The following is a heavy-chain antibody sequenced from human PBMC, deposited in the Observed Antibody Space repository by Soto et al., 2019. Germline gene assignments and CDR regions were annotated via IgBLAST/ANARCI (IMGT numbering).Heavy chain of an antibody. CDR3: AKGYCSSTSCSFDY. CDR1: GFTFTNFA. V-gene: IGHV3-23*01. J-gene: IGHJ4*02. Sequence: GGSLRLSCAASGFTFTNFAMNWVRQAPGKGLEWVSVISGTGDTTYNADSVEGRFTISRDNSKNTVYLQMNSLRAEGTALYYCAKGYCSSTSCSFDYWGQGTLVTVSS. D-gene: IGHD2-2*01. CDR2: ISGTGDTT.